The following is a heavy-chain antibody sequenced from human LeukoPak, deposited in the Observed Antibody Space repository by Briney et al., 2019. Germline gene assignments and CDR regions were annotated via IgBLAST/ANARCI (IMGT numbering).Heavy chain of an antibody. Sequence: RASVKVSCKASGYTFTSYDINWVRQATGQGPEWVGWMNPNSGNTGYAQKFQGRVTMTRNTSISTAYMELSSLRSEDTAVYYCARAYKPKYQLLSFDPWGQGTLVTVSS. J-gene: IGHJ5*02. CDR2: MNPNSGNT. CDR1: GYTFTSYD. CDR3: ARAYKPKYQLLSFDP. V-gene: IGHV1-8*01. D-gene: IGHD2-2*01.